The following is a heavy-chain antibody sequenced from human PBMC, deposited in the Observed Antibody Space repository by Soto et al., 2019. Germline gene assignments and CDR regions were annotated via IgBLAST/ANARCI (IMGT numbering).Heavy chain of an antibody. CDR3: ARGSRALRFLEWPPDY. CDR2: IYYSGST. V-gene: IGHV4-59*01. Sequence: SETLSLTCTVSGGSISSYYWSWIQQPPGKGLEWIGYIYYSGSTNYNPSLKSRVTISVDTSKNQFSLKLSSVTAADTAVYYCARGSRALRFLEWPPDYWGQGTLVTVSS. D-gene: IGHD3-3*01. CDR1: GGSISSYY. J-gene: IGHJ4*02.